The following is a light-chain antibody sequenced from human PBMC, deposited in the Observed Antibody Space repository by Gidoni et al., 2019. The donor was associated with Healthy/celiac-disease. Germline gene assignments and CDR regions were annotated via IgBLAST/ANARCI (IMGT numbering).Light chain of an antibody. CDR1: SSDVGSYNL. V-gene: IGLV2-23*01. CDR3: CSYAGSSTYRVV. Sequence: LTQPASVSGSPGQSITISCTGTSSDVGSYNLVSWYQQHPGKAPKLMIYEGSKRPSGVSNRFSGSKSGNTASLTISGLQAEDEADYYCCSYAGSSTYRVVFGGGTKLTVL. CDR2: EGS. J-gene: IGLJ2*01.